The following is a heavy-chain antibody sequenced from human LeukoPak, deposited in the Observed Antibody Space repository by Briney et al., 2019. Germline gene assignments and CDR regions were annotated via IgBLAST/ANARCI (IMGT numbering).Heavy chain of an antibody. Sequence: SETLSLTCTVSGGSISSYYWSWIRQPPGKGLEWIGYIYYSGSTNYNPSLKSRVTISVDTSKNQFSLKLSSVTAADTAVYYCAKDTYGDYGADYWGQGTLVTVSS. CDR2: IYYSGST. CDR3: AKDTYGDYGADY. V-gene: IGHV4-59*01. J-gene: IGHJ4*02. D-gene: IGHD4-17*01. CDR1: GGSISSYY.